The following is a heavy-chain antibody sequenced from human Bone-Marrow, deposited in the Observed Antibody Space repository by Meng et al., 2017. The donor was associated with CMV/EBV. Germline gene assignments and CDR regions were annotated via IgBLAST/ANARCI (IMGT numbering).Heavy chain of an antibody. Sequence: SETLSLTCTVSGGSISSYYWSWIRQPPGKGLEWIGYIYYSGSTNYNPSLKSRVTISVDTSKNQFSLKLSSVTAADTAVYYCARVLGGYNRRVFDYWGQGTLVTVSS. V-gene: IGHV4-59*01. CDR3: ARVLGGYNRRVFDY. D-gene: IGHD5-24*01. J-gene: IGHJ4*02. CDR1: GGSISSYY. CDR2: IYYSGST.